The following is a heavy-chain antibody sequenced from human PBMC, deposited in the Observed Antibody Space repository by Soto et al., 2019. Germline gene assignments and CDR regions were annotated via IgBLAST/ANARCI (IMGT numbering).Heavy chain of an antibody. Sequence: QLQLQESGPGLVKPSETLSLTCNVSGDSISSSSYYWGWIRQPPGKGLEWIGSFYYNGNTYYNPSLKGRVTISGDTSKTQFSLKLTSLTAADTAVYYCARHGPNYDILTGIDYWGQGTLVTVSS. V-gene: IGHV4-39*01. CDR1: GDSISSSSYY. CDR3: ARHGPNYDILTGIDY. CDR2: FYYNGNT. D-gene: IGHD3-9*01. J-gene: IGHJ4*02.